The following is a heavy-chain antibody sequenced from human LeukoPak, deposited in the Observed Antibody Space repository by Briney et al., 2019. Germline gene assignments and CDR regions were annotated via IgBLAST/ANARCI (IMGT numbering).Heavy chain of an antibody. CDR2: ISYDGSNK. CDR3: ARVLNYYDSSGYYFSF. Sequence: GGSLRLSCAASGFTFCYYTMHWVRQAPGKGLEWVEDISYDGSNKYYADSVKGRFTISRDNSKSTLYLQMNSLRAEDTAVYYCARVLNYYDSSGYYFSFWGQGTLVTVSS. CDR1: GFTFCYYT. V-gene: IGHV3-30-3*01. D-gene: IGHD3-22*01. J-gene: IGHJ4*02.